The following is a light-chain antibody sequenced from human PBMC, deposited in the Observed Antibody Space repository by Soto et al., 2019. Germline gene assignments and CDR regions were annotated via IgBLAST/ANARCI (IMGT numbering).Light chain of an antibody. J-gene: IGKJ5*01. Sequence: EILLTQSPATLSLSPGERATLSCRASQSVGSYLAWYRQKPGQAPRLLIYDASNRATGIPARFSGSGSGTDFTLTISSLEPEDFAVYYCQQRSNWPPITFAQGTRLEIK. CDR2: DAS. V-gene: IGKV3-11*01. CDR1: QSVGSY. CDR3: QQRSNWPPIT.